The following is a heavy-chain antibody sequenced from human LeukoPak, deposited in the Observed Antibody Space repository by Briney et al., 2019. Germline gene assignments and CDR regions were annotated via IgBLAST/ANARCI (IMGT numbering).Heavy chain of an antibody. CDR2: ISKNGGRT. CDR3: AKDNSPAAGIYYYALDV. J-gene: IGHJ6*02. D-gene: IGHD6-13*01. CDR1: GFTFDDYA. V-gene: IGHV3-43*02. Sequence: GGSLRLSCAASGFTFDDYAMHWVRQVPGKGLEWVSLISKNGGRTHYADSVKGRFTISRDNSKNSLYLQMNSLRTEDAAFYYCAKDNSPAAGIYYYALDVWGQGTTVTVSS.